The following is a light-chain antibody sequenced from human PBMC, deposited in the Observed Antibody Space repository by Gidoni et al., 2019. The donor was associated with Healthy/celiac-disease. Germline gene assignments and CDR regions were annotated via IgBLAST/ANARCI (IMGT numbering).Light chain of an antibody. CDR1: QSISSW. J-gene: IGKJ1*01. CDR2: KAS. CDR3: QQYNSYSWT. Sequence: DIQMTQSPSTLSASVGDRVTITCRASQSISSWLAWYQQKPGKAPKLLIYKASILESGVPSRFSGSGSGKEFTLTISSLQPDDFATYYCQQYNSYSWTVGQGTKVEIK. V-gene: IGKV1-5*03.